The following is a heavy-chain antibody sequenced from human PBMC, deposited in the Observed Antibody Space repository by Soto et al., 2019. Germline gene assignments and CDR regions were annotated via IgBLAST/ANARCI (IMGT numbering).Heavy chain of an antibody. J-gene: IGHJ3*02. Sequence: QVQLQGSGPGLVKPSETLSLTCTVFGGSVTTYYWTWIRQPPGKGLEWIGFTSHSGSTNYNPSLTRRVTMPVDTSTNQFSLKLDSVPAADTAVYYCVTGSGSSTSDAFHIWDRGTMVTVSS. CDR3: VTGSGSSTSDAFHI. D-gene: IGHD3-10*01. CDR2: TSHSGST. CDR1: GGSVTTYY. V-gene: IGHV4-59*02.